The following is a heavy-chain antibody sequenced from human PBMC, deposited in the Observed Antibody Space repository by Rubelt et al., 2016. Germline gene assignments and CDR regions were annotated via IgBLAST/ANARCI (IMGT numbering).Heavy chain of an antibody. Sequence: QVQLQQSGPGLVKPSETLSLTCTVSGGSITDYYWSWIRQTPGKGLEWIGYIFYSGSTNYNPSLKSRVSISVDTSKNQFSLRLSSVTAADTAVYYCARPHSSGWYPFDYWGQGTLVTVSS. D-gene: IGHD6-19*01. CDR1: GGSITDYY. J-gene: IGHJ4*02. CDR3: ARPHSSGWYPFDY. V-gene: IGHV4-59*08. CDR2: IFYSGST.